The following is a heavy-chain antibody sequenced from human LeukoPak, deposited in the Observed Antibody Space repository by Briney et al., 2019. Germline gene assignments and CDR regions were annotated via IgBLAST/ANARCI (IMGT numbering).Heavy chain of an antibody. Sequence: SETLSLTCTVSGGSISSYYWSWIRQPAGKGLEWIGRIYTSGSTNYNPSLKSRVTIAVDKSKNQFSLKLSSVTAADTAVYYCARGDYDSSGYSPHNWFDPWGQGTLVTVSS. CDR3: ARGDYDSSGYSPHNWFDP. D-gene: IGHD3-22*01. CDR1: GGSISSYY. V-gene: IGHV4-4*07. J-gene: IGHJ5*02. CDR2: IYTSGST.